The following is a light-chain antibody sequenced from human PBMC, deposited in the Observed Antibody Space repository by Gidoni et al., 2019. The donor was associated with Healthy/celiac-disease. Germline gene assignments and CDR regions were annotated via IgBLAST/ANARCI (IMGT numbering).Light chain of an antibody. Sequence: EIVMTQSPATLSVSPGERATLSCRASQSVSSNLAWYQKKPGQAPRLLNYGASTSATGIPARFSGSGSGTEFTLTISSLQSEDFAVYYCQQYNNWQYTFGQGTKLEIK. J-gene: IGKJ2*01. V-gene: IGKV3-15*01. CDR3: QQYNNWQYT. CDR2: GAS. CDR1: QSVSSN.